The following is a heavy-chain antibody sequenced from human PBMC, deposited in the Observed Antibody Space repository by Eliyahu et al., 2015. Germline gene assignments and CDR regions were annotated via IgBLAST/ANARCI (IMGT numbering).Heavy chain of an antibody. J-gene: IGHJ4*02. CDR1: GXSIXSFY. CDR2: VYPNGGT. Sequence: QVQLQESGPGLLKPSXTLSLTCTVSGXSIXSFYWXWIRQPAGKGLEWIGRVYPNGGTNYNPSLRSRVTLSLDTSQNQFSLRVTSMTAADTAVYYCVRDSLNGANPLTYWGQGTLVTVSS. D-gene: IGHD3-9*01. CDR3: VRDSLNGANPLTY. V-gene: IGHV4-4*07.